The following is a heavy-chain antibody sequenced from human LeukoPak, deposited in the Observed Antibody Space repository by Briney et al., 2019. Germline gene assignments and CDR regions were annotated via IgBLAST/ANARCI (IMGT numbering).Heavy chain of an antibody. D-gene: IGHD3-9*01. CDR1: GGSFSGYY. J-gene: IGHJ5*02. CDR3: ARLPRGTYYDILTGP. CDR2: INHSGST. V-gene: IGHV4-34*01. Sequence: PSETLSLTCAVYGGSFSGYYWSWIRQPPGKGLEWIGEINHSGSTNYNPSLKSRVTISVDTSKNQFSLKPSSVTAADTAVYYCARLPRGTYYDILTGPWGQGTLVTVSS.